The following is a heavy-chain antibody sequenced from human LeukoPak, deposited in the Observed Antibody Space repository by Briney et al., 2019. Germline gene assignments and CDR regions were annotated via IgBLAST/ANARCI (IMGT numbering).Heavy chain of an antibody. D-gene: IGHD4-17*01. Sequence: GASVKVSCKVSGYTLTELSMHWVRQAPGQGLEWMGWINTNTGNPTYAQGFTGRFVFSLDTSVSTAYLQISSLKAEDTAVYYCATGHTSHYGLFDYWGQGTLVTVSS. CDR2: INTNTGNP. CDR1: GYTLTELS. V-gene: IGHV7-4-1*02. CDR3: ATGHTSHYGLFDY. J-gene: IGHJ4*02.